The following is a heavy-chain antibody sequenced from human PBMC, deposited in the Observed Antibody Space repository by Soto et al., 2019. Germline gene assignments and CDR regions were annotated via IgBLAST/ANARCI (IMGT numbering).Heavy chain of an antibody. D-gene: IGHD1-26*01. CDR1: GLIFSSYW. CDR3: AEGGSYHDY. CDR2: IKHDGSEK. J-gene: IGHJ4*02. V-gene: IGHV3-7*05. Sequence: EVQLVESGGGLVQPGGSLRLSCAASGLIFSSYWMTWVRQAPGKGLEWVANIKHDGSEKYYVDSVKGRFTISRDNAKNSVYLQMNGLRAEDTAAYYCAEGGSYHDYWVQGTLVTVFS.